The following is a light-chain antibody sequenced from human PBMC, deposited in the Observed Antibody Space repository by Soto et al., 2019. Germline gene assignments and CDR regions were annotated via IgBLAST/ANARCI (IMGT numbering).Light chain of an antibody. CDR3: QHLNSYPYT. V-gene: IGKV1-9*01. CDR2: AAS. J-gene: IGKJ2*01. CDR1: QGISSY. Sequence: DIQLTQSPSFLSASVGDRVTITCRASQGISSYLVWYQQKPGKAPKLLIYAASTLQSGVPSRFSGSGSGTKFSLTISSLQPEDFATYYCQHLNSYPYTFGQGTKLEIK.